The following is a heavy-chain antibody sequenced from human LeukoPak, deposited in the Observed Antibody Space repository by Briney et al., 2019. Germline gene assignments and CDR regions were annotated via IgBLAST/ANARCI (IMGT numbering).Heavy chain of an antibody. Sequence: PGGSLRLSCAASGFTFSSHWMSWVRQAPGKGLGWVANIKQDGSEKYYVDSVKGRFTISRDNAKNSLYLQMNSLRAEDTAVYYCAREWYWGQGTLVTVSS. V-gene: IGHV3-7*01. J-gene: IGHJ4*02. CDR3: AREWY. CDR1: GFTFSSHW. CDR2: IKQDGSEK.